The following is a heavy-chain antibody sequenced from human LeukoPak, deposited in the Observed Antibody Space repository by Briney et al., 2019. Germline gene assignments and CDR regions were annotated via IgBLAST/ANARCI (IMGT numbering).Heavy chain of an antibody. CDR1: GGSISSSSYY. J-gene: IGHJ3*02. CDR2: VYYSGST. V-gene: IGHV4-31*01. Sequence: SETLSLTCTVSGGSISSSSYYWGWIRQHPGKGLEWIGYVYYSGSTYYNPSLKSQVTISVDTSKNQFSLKLSSVTAADTAVYYCARDNRYYAPIWGQGTMVTVSS. D-gene: IGHD3-3*01. CDR3: ARDNRYYAPI.